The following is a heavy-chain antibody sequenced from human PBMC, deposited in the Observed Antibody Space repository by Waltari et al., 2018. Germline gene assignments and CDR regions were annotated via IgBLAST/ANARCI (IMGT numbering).Heavy chain of an antibody. Sequence: EVQLVESGGGLVQPGGSLVRSCGAGGFPFGNHWVSWVRQPPGKGLEWVANIAQDASENYYVGSVKGRFTISRDNAKNFLYLQMNSLRAEDTAVYYCGRCPRRDPLCDWGQGTLVSVSS. CDR3: GRCPRRDPLCD. V-gene: IGHV3-7*04. CDR1: GFPFGNHW. CDR2: IAQDASEN. J-gene: IGHJ4*02.